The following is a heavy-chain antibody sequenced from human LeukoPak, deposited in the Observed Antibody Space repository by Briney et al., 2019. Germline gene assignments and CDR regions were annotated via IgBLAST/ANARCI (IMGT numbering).Heavy chain of an antibody. CDR2: INPNSGGT. CDR1: GGTFSSYA. CDR3: ARVRSRNAFDI. D-gene: IGHD1-14*01. J-gene: IGHJ3*02. V-gene: IGHV1-2*02. Sequence: ASVKVSCKASGGTFSSYAISWVRQAPGQGLEWMGWINPNSGGTNHAQKFQGRVTMTRDTSISTAYMELSRLRSDDTAVYYCARVRSRNAFDIWGQGTMVTVSS.